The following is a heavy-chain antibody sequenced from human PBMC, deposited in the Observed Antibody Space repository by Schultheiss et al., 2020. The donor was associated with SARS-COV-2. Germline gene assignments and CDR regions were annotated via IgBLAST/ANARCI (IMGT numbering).Heavy chain of an antibody. CDR1: GFTFSNAW. J-gene: IGHJ6*02. CDR2: ISYDGSNK. Sequence: GGSLRLSCAASGFTFSNAWMSWVRQAPGKGLEWVAVISYDGSNKYYADSVKGRFTISRDNSKNTLYLQMNSLRAEDTAVYYCAKLSSSSSYGMDVWGQGTTVTVSS. D-gene: IGHD6-6*01. V-gene: IGHV3-30*18. CDR3: AKLSSSSSYGMDV.